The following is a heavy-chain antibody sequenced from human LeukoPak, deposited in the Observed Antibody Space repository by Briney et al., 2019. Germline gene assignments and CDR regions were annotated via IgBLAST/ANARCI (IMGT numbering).Heavy chain of an antibody. CDR2: IYYSEST. V-gene: IGHV4-39*01. CDR3: ARHTCLVRFLEWSSSFDA. CDR1: GGSISSSSYY. Sequence: SETLSLTCTVSGGSISSSSYYWGWIRQPPGKGLEWIGSIYYSESTYYNPSLKSRVTISVDTSKNQFSLKLSSVTAADTAVYYCARHTCLVRFLEWSSSFDAGGQGTLVTVSS. J-gene: IGHJ5*02. D-gene: IGHD3-3*01.